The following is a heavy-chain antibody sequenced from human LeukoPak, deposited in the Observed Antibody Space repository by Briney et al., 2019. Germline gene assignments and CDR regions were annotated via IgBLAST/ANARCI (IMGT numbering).Heavy chain of an antibody. CDR2: VYESGTP. J-gene: IGHJ4*02. V-gene: IGHV4-38-2*02. CDR1: GSSISSGRF. Sequence: PSEALSLTCSVSGSSISSGRFWVWIRQPPGKGLEWLATVYESGTPFYNPSLKSRLTISVDSPRNQFSLRLTSLTAADTAVYYCARRGYYDSSGYFRYWGQGTLVTVSS. CDR3: ARRGYYDSSGYFRY. D-gene: IGHD3-22*01.